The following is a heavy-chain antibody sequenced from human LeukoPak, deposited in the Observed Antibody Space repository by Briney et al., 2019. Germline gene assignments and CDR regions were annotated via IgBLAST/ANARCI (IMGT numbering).Heavy chain of an antibody. CDR3: ARGDRGAYVGWYFDL. CDR1: GLTLSSYW. V-gene: IGHV3-7*01. CDR2: IKHDGSDK. J-gene: IGHJ2*01. Sequence: PGGSLRLSCAASGLTLSSYWMNWVRQAPGKGLEWVANIKHDGSDKYYVDSVKGRFTISRDNAKNSLFLQMNSLRAEDTAVYYCARGDRGAYVGWYFDLWGRGTLVTVSS. D-gene: IGHD1-26*01.